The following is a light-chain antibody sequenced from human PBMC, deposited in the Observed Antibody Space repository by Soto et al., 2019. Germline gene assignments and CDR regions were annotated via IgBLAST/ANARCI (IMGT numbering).Light chain of an antibody. V-gene: IGKV3-15*01. J-gene: IGKJ1*01. CDR3: QEYNTWPWT. CDR1: QNIDNS. CDR2: GAS. Sequence: EIVLTQSPGPLSLSPGERATLSCKGSQNIDNSFLAWYQQKPGQAPRFLIYGASTRATGIPARFTGSGSGTECILTITSLQSEDAAVYYCQEYNTWPWTFGQGTKVDIK.